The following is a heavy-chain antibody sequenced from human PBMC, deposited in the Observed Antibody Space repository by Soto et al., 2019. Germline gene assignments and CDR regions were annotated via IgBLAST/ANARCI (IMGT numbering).Heavy chain of an antibody. Sequence: SETLSLTCTVSGGSISSYYWSWIRQPPGKGLEWIGYIYYSGSTNYNPSLKSRVTISVDTSKNQFSLKLSSVTAADTAVYYCARVRRGSRGWYGAFDYWGQGTLVTVSS. V-gene: IGHV4-59*01. J-gene: IGHJ4*02. CDR2: IYYSGST. CDR1: GGSISSYY. CDR3: ARVRRGSRGWYGAFDY. D-gene: IGHD6-19*01.